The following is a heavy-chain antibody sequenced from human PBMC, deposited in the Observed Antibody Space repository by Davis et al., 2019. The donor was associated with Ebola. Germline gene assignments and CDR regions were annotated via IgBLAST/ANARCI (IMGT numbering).Heavy chain of an antibody. J-gene: IGHJ6*02. D-gene: IGHD5-18*01. CDR1: GFTFSSYA. CDR2: ISGSGGST. V-gene: IGHV3-23*01. Sequence: PGGSLRLSCAASGFTFSSYAMSWVRQAPGKGLEWVSAISGSGGSTYYAASVKGRFTISRDNAKNSLYLQMNSLRAEDTAVYYCARDKVDTAMVSGYYGMDVWGQGTTVTVSS. CDR3: ARDKVDTAMVSGYYGMDV.